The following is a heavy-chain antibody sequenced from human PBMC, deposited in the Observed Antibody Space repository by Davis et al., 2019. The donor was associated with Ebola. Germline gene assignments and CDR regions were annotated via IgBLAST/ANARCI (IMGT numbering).Heavy chain of an antibody. CDR2: IYHSGST. Sequence: PSETLSLTCAVSGYSISSGYYWGWIRQPPGKGLEWIGSIYHSGSTYYNPSLKSRVTISVDTSKNQFSLKLSSVTAADTAVYYCARNGAGSYKTRGFAFDIWGQGTMVTVSS. J-gene: IGHJ3*02. D-gene: IGHD1-26*01. CDR3: ARNGAGSYKTRGFAFDI. V-gene: IGHV4-38-2*01. CDR1: GYSISSGYY.